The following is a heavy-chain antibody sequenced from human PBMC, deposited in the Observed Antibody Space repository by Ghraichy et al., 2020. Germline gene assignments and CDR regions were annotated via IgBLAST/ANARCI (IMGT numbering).Heavy chain of an antibody. J-gene: IGHJ4*03. CDR3: ARGRRRYSDYVGGSYRYSNFDF. V-gene: IGHV4-34*01. CDR1: GGSFSGYY. Sequence: SQTLSLTCAVYGGSFSGYYWSWILQPPGKGLEWIGEISHSGVTNYNPSLKSRVTISVDTSKNQFSLKLNSVTAADTAVYYCARGRRRYSDYVGGSYRYSNFDFWGHGNLVTFSS. D-gene: IGHD3-16*02. CDR2: ISHSGVT.